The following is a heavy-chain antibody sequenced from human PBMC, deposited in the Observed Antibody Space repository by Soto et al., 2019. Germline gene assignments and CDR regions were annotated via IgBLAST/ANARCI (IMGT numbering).Heavy chain of an antibody. CDR3: ARDIGYCNSSGCFRNWFDP. Sequence: QVQLVQSGAEVKTPGASVKVSCRASGYSFRPNGISWVRQAPGQGLEWMGWISTYDDKTNFPQKCQGRITMTTDTSTSTAYMELRSLRSADTAVYFCARDIGYCNSSGCFRNWFDPWGQGTLVTFSS. V-gene: IGHV1-18*01. D-gene: IGHD2-15*01. CDR2: ISTYDDKT. CDR1: GYSFRPNG. J-gene: IGHJ5*02.